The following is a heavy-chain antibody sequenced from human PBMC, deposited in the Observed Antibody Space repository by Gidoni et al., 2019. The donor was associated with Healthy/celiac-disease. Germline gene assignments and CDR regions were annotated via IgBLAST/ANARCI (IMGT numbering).Heavy chain of an antibody. J-gene: IGHJ4*02. D-gene: IGHD4-17*01. CDR2: IKQDGSEK. CDR1: GFTFSSYW. CDR3: AREFRATVTREGRDY. Sequence: EVQLVESGGGLVQPGGSLRLSCAASGFTFSSYWMSWVRQAPGKGLEWVANIKQDGSEKYYVDSGKGRCTISRDNAKNSLYLQMNSLRAEDTAVYYCAREFRATVTREGRDYWGQGTLVTVSS. V-gene: IGHV3-7*03.